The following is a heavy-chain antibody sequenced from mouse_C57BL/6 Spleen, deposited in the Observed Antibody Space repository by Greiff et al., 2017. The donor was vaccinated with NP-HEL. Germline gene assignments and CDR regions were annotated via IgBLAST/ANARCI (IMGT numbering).Heavy chain of an antibody. CDR2: IYPRSGNT. V-gene: IGHV1-81*01. J-gene: IGHJ2*01. Sequence: QVQLQQSGAELARPGASVKLSCKASGYTFTSYGISWVKQRTGQGLEWIGEIYPRSGNTYYNEKFKGKATLTADKSSSTAYMQLRSLKSEDSAVYFCAIYYDGYIDYWGQGTTLTVSS. D-gene: IGHD2-3*01. CDR3: AIYYDGYIDY. CDR1: GYTFTSYG.